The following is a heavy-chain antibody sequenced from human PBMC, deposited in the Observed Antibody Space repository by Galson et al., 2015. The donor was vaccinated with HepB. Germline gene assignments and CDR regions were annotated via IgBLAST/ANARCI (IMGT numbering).Heavy chain of an antibody. Sequence: SVKVSCKASGYTFTSYTMNWVRQAPGQGLEWMGWINTNTGNPTYAQGFTGRFVFSLDTSVSAAYLQISSLKAEDTAVYYCARLSYSDSSGHYSLFFDYWGQGTLVTVSS. D-gene: IGHD3-22*01. V-gene: IGHV7-4-1*02. J-gene: IGHJ4*02. CDR2: INTNTGNP. CDR1: GYTFTSYT. CDR3: ARLSYSDSSGHYSLFFDY.